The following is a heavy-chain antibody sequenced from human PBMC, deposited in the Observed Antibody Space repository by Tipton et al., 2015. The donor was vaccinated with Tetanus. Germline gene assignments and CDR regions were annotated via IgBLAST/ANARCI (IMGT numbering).Heavy chain of an antibody. V-gene: IGHV3-23*01. CDR1: GFPFTTYG. D-gene: IGHD3-3*01. CDR3: ARERSGFNVGRLDG. CDR2: ITGSGVGT. Sequence: SLRLSCAASGFPFTTYGMNWVRLAPGKGLEWVAVITGSGVGTYYSDSVKGRFTVSRDNSRNTLYLQLNSLRAEDTAVYYCARERSGFNVGRLDGWGPGVLVSVAS. J-gene: IGHJ4*02.